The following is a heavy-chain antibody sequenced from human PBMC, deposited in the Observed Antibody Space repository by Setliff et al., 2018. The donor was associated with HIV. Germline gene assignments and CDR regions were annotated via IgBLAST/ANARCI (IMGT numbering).Heavy chain of an antibody. CDR2: IFYSGTT. CDR1: GGSINNYY. Sequence: PSETLSLTCTVSGGSINNYYWSWIRQSPGKGLEWIGYIFYSGTTNYTPSLTSRVSISVDTSNNRFSLNLTSVTAADNAVYYCARGTYDDFWSDYGGAAFEIWGQGTKVTVSS. V-gene: IGHV4-59*08. J-gene: IGHJ6*01. CDR3: ARGTYDDFWSDYGGAAFEI. D-gene: IGHD3-3*01.